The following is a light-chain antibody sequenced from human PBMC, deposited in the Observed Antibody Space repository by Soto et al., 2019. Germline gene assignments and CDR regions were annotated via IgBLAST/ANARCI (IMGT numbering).Light chain of an antibody. J-gene: IGKJ1*01. Sequence: DIQMTQSPSTLSASAGDRVTITCRASQTISSWLAWYQQKPWKAPKLLIYKASTLKSGVPSRFSGSGSGTEFTLTISSLQPDDFATYYCQHYNSYSEAFGQGTKVDIK. CDR3: QHYNSYSEA. CDR1: QTISSW. V-gene: IGKV1-5*03. CDR2: KAS.